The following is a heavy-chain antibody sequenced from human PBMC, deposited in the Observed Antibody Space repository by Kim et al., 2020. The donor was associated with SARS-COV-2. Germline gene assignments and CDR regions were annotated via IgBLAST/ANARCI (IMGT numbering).Heavy chain of an antibody. CDR2: ISYDGSNK. D-gene: IGHD3-16*01. Sequence: GGSLRLSCAASGFTFSSYGMHWVRQAPGKGLEWVAVISYDGSNKYYADSVKGRFTISRDNSKNTLYLQMNSLRAEDTAVYYCAKDGEGGEISYWGQGTLVTVSS. V-gene: IGHV3-30*18. CDR1: GFTFSSYG. J-gene: IGHJ4*02. CDR3: AKDGEGGEISY.